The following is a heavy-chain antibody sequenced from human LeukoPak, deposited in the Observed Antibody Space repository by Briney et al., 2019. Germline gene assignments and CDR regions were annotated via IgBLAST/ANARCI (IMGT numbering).Heavy chain of an antibody. J-gene: IGHJ6*04. CDR2: IWYDGSNK. Sequence: GRSLRLSCAASGFTFSSYGMHWVRQAPGKGLEWVAVIWYDGSNKYYADSVKGRFTISRDNSKNTLYLQMNSLRAEDTAVYYCARDNVAAAGYYYYYGMDVWGKGTTATVSS. D-gene: IGHD6-13*01. V-gene: IGHV3-33*01. CDR3: ARDNVAAAGYYYYYGMDV. CDR1: GFTFSSYG.